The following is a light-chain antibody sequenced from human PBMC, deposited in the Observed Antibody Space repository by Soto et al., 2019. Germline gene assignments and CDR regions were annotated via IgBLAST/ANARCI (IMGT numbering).Light chain of an antibody. CDR2: WAS. CDR3: QQYYSIPLT. CDR1: QSVLYSANNKNY. Sequence: IVMTQSPDSLAVSLGERATINCKSSQSVLYSANNKNYLAWYQQKPGQPPKLLIYWASTRESGVPDRFSGXXXGXXXTLTISSLQAEDVAVYYCQQYYSIPLTFGGGTKVEIK. V-gene: IGKV4-1*01. J-gene: IGKJ4*01.